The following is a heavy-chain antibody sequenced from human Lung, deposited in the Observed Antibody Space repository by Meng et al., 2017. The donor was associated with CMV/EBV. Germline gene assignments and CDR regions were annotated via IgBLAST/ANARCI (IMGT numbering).Heavy chain of an antibody. CDR2: ISGSGGST. J-gene: IGHJ4*02. V-gene: IGHV3-23*01. D-gene: IGHD2-15*01. CDR1: GFTLSSYA. Sequence: SCAASGFTLSSYAMSWVRQAPGKGLEWVSAISGSGGSTYYADSVKGLFTISRDNSKNTLYLQMNSLRAEDTAVYYCAKTVKLVVVAYFDYWGQGTXVTVSS. CDR3: AKTVKLVVVAYFDY.